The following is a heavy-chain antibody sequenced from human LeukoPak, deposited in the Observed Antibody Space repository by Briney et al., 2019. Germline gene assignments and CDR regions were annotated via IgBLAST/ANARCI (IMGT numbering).Heavy chain of an antibody. CDR3: AAGDRNGWYFDY. D-gene: IGHD6-19*01. V-gene: IGHV3-20*04. CDR1: GFTFSSYG. CDR2: INWNGGST. Sequence: PERSLRLSCAASGFTFSSYGMHWVRQAPGKGLEWVSGINWNGGSTGYADSVKGRFTISRDNAKNSLYLQMNSLRAEDTALYYCAAGDRNGWYFDYWGQGTLVTVSS. J-gene: IGHJ4*02.